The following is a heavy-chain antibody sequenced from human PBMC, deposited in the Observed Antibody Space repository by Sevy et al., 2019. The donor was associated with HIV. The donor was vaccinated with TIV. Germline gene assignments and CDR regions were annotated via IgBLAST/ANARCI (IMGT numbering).Heavy chain of an antibody. CDR3: AKDKSFGFMRGVLLWFGEFTS. V-gene: IGHV3-9*01. J-gene: IGHJ4*02. Sequence: QLGGSLRLSCAASGFTFDDYAMHWVRQAPGKGLEWVSGISWNSGSIGYADSVKGRFTISRDNAKNSLYLQMNSLRAEDTALYYCAKDKSFGFMRGVLLWFGEFTSWGQGTLVTVSS. D-gene: IGHD3-10*01. CDR2: ISWNSGSI. CDR1: GFTFDDYA.